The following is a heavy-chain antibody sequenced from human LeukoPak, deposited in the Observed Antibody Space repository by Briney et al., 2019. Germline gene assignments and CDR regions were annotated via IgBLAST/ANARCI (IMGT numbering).Heavy chain of an antibody. CDR3: VRGRGMAPQY. J-gene: IGHJ4*02. D-gene: IGHD6-13*01. CDR1: SGSISTYY. Sequence: SETLSLTCTVSSGSISTYYWSWIRQPPGKGLEWIGCIHNSGSTNYNPSLKSRVTISLDTSKNQFSLKLSSVTAADTAVYYCVRGRGMAPQYWGQGTLVTVSS. V-gene: IGHV4-59*01. CDR2: IHNSGST.